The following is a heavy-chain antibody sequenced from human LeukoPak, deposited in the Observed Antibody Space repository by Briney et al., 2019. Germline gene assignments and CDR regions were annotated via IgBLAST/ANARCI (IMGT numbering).Heavy chain of an antibody. CDR3: AELGITMIGGV. Sequence: PGGSLRLSCAASGFTFRSYDMHWVRQVTGKGLEWVSAIGTAADTYSPGSVKGRFTISRDNAKNSLYLQMNSLRAEDTAVYYCAELGITMIGGVWGKGTTVTISS. J-gene: IGHJ6*04. V-gene: IGHV3-13*01. CDR1: GFTFRSYD. CDR2: IGTAADT. D-gene: IGHD3-10*02.